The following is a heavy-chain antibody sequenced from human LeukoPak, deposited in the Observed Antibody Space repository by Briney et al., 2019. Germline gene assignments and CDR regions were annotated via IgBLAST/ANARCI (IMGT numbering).Heavy chain of an antibody. Sequence: SETLSLTCTVSGGSISSYYWSWIRQPAGKGLEWIGRIYTSGSTNYNPSLKSRVTMSVDTSKNQFSLKLSSVTAADTAVYYCARGRVDSSSWINEDNFDYWGQGTLVTVSS. J-gene: IGHJ4*02. CDR3: ARGRVDSSSWINEDNFDY. CDR1: GGSISSYY. V-gene: IGHV4-4*07. D-gene: IGHD6-13*01. CDR2: IYTSGST.